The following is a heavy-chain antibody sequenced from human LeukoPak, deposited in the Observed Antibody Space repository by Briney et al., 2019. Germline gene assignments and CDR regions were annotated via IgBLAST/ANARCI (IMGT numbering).Heavy chain of an antibody. CDR1: GGSISSSNYY. CDR3: ARHMSRYSGLPYTY. V-gene: IGHV4-39*01. CDR2: IYYSGGT. Sequence: SETLSLTCTVSGGSISSSNYYWGWIRQPPGKGLEWIGSIYYSGGTYYNPSLKSRVTISVDTSKNQLSLKLSSVTAADTAEYDCARHMSRYSGLPYTYWGQGTLVTVSS. J-gene: IGHJ4*02. D-gene: IGHD5-12*01.